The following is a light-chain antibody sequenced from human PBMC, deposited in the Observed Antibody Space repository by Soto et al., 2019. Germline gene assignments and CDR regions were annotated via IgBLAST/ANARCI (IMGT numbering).Light chain of an antibody. CDR2: EVS. J-gene: IGLJ1*01. CDR1: SSDVGSSDL. V-gene: IGLV2-23*02. Sequence: LTQPASVSGSPGQSIAISCTGTSSDVGSSDLVSWYQQHPGKAPRLMIYEVSKRPSGVSDRFSGSKSDNTASLTISGLQAEDEADYYCCSYTCTRTYVFGTGTKVTVL. CDR3: CSYTCTRTYV.